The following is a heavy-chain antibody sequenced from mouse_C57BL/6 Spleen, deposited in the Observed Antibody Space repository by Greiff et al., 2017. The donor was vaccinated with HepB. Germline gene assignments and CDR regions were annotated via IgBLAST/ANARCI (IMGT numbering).Heavy chain of an antibody. CDR2: IHPNSGST. Sequence: VQLQQPGAELVKPGASVKLSCKASGYTFTSYWMHWVKQRPGQGLEWIGMIHPNSGSTNYNEKFKSKATLTVDKSSSTAYMQLSSLTSEDSAVYYCAREGDWGYFDYWGQGTTLTVSS. J-gene: IGHJ2*01. D-gene: IGHD4-1*01. V-gene: IGHV1-64*01. CDR3: AREGDWGYFDY. CDR1: GYTFTSYW.